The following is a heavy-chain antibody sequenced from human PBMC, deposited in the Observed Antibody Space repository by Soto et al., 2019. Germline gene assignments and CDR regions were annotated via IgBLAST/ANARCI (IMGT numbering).Heavy chain of an antibody. CDR2: IIPIFGTA. CDR1: GGTFSSYA. D-gene: IGHD5-12*01. J-gene: IGHJ6*02. V-gene: IGHV1-69*01. Sequence: QVQLVQSGAEVKKPGSSVKVSCKASGGTFSSYAISWVRQAPGQGLEWMGGIIPIFGTANYAQKFQGRVTITADESMSTAYMELSSLRSEDTAVYYCARARGYDFPSAYYYGMDVWGQGTTVTVSS. CDR3: ARARGYDFPSAYYYGMDV.